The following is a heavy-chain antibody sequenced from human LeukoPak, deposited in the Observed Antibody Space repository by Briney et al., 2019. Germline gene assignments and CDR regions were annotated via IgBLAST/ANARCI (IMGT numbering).Heavy chain of an antibody. CDR3: ARDKRLPAVVPAAKIDY. J-gene: IGHJ4*02. D-gene: IGHD2-2*01. CDR1: GFTFSSYS. V-gene: IGHV3-21*01. CDR2: ISSSSSYI. Sequence: NSGGPLRLSCAASGFTFSSYSMNWVRQAPGKGLEWVSSISSSSSYIYYADSVKGRFTISRDNAKNSLYLQMNSLRAEDTAVYYCARDKRLPAVVPAAKIDYWGQGTLVTVSS.